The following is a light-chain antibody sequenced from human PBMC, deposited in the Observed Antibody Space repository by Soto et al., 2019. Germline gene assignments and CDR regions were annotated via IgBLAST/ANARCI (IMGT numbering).Light chain of an antibody. CDR1: QSVSSS. CDR2: RAS. J-gene: IGKJ1*01. V-gene: IGKV3-15*01. CDR3: QQYNNWLWT. Sequence: EIVLTQPAGTLSVSPGERATLSCRASQSVSSSLAWYQQKPGQAPRLLIYRASTRATGISARFSGSGSGTEFTLTISSLQSEDFAVYYCQQYNNWLWTFGQGTKVDIK.